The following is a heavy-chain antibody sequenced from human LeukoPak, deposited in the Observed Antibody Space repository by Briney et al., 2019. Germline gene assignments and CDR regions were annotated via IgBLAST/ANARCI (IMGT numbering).Heavy chain of an antibody. Sequence: QPGGSLRLSCAASGFTFSSYAMSWVRQAPGKGLEWVSAISGSGGSTYYADPVKGRFTISRDNSKNTLYLQMNSLRAEDTAVYYCAKLGRVVVAASSEIDYWGQGTLVTVSS. D-gene: IGHD2-15*01. V-gene: IGHV3-23*01. CDR3: AKLGRVVVAASSEIDY. CDR1: GFTFSSYA. CDR2: ISGSGGST. J-gene: IGHJ4*02.